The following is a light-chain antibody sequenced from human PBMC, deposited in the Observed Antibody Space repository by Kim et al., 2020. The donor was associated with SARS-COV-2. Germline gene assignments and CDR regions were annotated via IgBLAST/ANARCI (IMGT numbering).Light chain of an antibody. J-gene: IGKJ5*01. CDR3: QQYNSYPIT. V-gene: IGKV1-16*02. Sequence: SVGDRFTFSCRASQDIRNHLLWFQQKPGKVTMSLIYTTSTLHSGGPSKFSGSGSGTDFTLTINILQPEDFATYFCQQYNSYPITVGQGTRLEIK. CDR1: QDIRNH. CDR2: TTS.